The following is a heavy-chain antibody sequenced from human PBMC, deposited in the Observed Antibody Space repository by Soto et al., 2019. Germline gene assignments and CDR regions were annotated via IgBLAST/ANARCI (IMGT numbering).Heavy chain of an antibody. V-gene: IGHV1-18*01. Sequence: HLVQSGPQVKKPGASVSVSCKTSGDTFTNFGLSWVRQAPGQGLEWMGWIATYNSNRNYAQKFQCRRTLTTDASTSTAYMELKSLTYDYTAVYYCARVVRGVVNWFDPWGQGTLVTVSS. J-gene: IGHJ5*02. CDR3: ARVVRGVVNWFDP. CDR2: IATYNSNR. D-gene: IGHD3-10*01. CDR1: GDTFTNFG.